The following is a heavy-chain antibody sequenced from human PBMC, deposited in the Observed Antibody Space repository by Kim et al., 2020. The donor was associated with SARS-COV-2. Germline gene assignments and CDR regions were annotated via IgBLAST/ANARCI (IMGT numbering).Heavy chain of an antibody. V-gene: IGHV3-30*18. Sequence: GGSLRLSCAASGFTFSSYGMHWVRQAPGKGLEWVAVISYDGSNKYYADSVKGRFTISRDNSKNTLYLQMNSLRAEDTAVYYCANFGLYRGNRDYWGQGTLVTVSS. D-gene: IGHD3-16*02. J-gene: IGHJ4*02. CDR2: ISYDGSNK. CDR3: ANFGLYRGNRDY. CDR1: GFTFSSYG.